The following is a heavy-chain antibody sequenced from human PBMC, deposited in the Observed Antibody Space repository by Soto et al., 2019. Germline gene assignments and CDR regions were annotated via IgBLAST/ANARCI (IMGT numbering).Heavy chain of an antibody. D-gene: IGHD6-19*01. CDR2: ISYDGSNK. CDR1: GFTFSSYG. J-gene: IGHJ4*02. CDR3: AKDTQAGWAQWLVGYFDY. V-gene: IGHV3-30*18. Sequence: GGSLRLSCAASGFTFSSYGMHWVRQAPGKGLEWVAVISYDGSNKYYADSVKGRFTISRDNSKNTLYLQMNSLRAEDTAVYYCAKDTQAGWAQWLVGYFDYWGQGTLVTVSS.